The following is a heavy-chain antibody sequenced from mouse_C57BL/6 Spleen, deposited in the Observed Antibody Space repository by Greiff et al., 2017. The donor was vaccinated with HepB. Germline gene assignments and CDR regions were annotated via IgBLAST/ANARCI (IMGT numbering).Heavy chain of an antibody. D-gene: IGHD2-4*01. CDR2: IRNKANGYTT. Sequence: EVKLVESGGGLVQPGGSLSLSCAASGFTFTDYYMSWVRQPPGKALEWLGFIRNKANGYTTEYSASVKGRFTISRDNSQSILYLQMNALRAEDSATYYCARSLYDYDGPWFAYWGQGTLVTVSA. V-gene: IGHV7-3*01. CDR1: GFTFTDYY. J-gene: IGHJ3*01. CDR3: ARSLYDYDGPWFAY.